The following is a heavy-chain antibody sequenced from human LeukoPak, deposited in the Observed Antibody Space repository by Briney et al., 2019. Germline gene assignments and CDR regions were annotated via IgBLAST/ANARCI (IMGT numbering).Heavy chain of an antibody. D-gene: IGHD2-2*01. CDR1: GFTFSSYA. CDR2: ISGSGGST. J-gene: IGHJ4*02. CDR3: AKAGPIGYCSSTSCYEGETFDY. Sequence: PGGSLRLSCAASGFTFSSYAMSWVRQAPGKGLEWVSAISGSGGSTYYADSVKGRFTISRDNSKNTLYLQMNSLRAEDTAVYYCAKAGPIGYCSSTSCYEGETFDYWGQGTLVTVSS. V-gene: IGHV3-23*01.